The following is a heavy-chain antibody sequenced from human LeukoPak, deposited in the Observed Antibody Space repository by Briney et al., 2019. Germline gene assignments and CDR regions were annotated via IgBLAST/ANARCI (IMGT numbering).Heavy chain of an antibody. CDR1: GVSINSYY. CDR3: ARGGYYGSGNDFRFDP. V-gene: IGHV4-59*01. D-gene: IGHD3-10*01. Sequence: SETLSLTCTVSGVSINSYYWSWLRQPPGEGLECSGYIHYTGSTNYNPSLKSRVTISVDTSKNQFSLKLSSVTAADTAIYYCARGGYYGSGNDFRFDPWGQGTLVTVSS. CDR2: IHYTGST. J-gene: IGHJ5*02.